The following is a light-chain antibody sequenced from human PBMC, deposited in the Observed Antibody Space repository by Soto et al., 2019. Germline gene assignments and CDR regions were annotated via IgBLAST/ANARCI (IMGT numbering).Light chain of an antibody. CDR3: QQYGSSPPT. CDR1: QTVRSGY. J-gene: IGKJ1*01. CDR2: GAS. Sequence: EIVLTQSPGTLSLSPGERGTLSCRASQTVRSGYLTWYQQKPGQAPRLLIYGASSRATGIPDRFSGSGSGTDFTLTISRLEPEDFAVYFCQQYGSSPPTFGQGTKVEIK. V-gene: IGKV3-20*01.